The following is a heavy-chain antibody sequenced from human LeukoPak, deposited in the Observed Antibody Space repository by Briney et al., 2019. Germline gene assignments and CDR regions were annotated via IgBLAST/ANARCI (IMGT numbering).Heavy chain of an antibody. CDR1: GFIFSTHG. CDR2: IRYDGSNK. J-gene: IGHJ4*02. Sequence: GGSLRLSCTASGFIFSTHGMHWVRQAPGKGLEWVALIRYDGSNKYNADSLKGRFTISRDNSKNTLYLQMNSLTAEDTAVYYCVRSWEVLQNFDYWGQGTLVTVSS. D-gene: IGHD1-26*01. CDR3: VRSWEVLQNFDY. V-gene: IGHV3-30*02.